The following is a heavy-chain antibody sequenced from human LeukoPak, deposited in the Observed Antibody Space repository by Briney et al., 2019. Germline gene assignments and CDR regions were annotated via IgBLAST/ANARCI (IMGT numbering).Heavy chain of an antibody. V-gene: IGHV3-23*01. CDR2: ISGSGGST. CDR3: AKDGSGSYYYYGMDV. D-gene: IGHD3-10*01. J-gene: IGHJ6*04. CDR1: GFTFSSYA. Sequence: PGGSLRLSCAASGFTFSSYAMSWVRHAPGKGLEWVSAISGSGGSTYYADSVKGRFTISRDNSKNTLYLQMNSLRAEDTAVYYCAKDGSGSYYYYGMDVWGKGTTVTVSS.